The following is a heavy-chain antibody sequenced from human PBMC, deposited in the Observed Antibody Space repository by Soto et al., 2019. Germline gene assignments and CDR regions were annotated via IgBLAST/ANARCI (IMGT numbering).Heavy chain of an antibody. J-gene: IGHJ6*02. CDR1: GGSISSYY. CDR3: ARANMVRGLPFRPTTRMDV. CDR2: IYYSGST. D-gene: IGHD3-10*01. Sequence: SETLSLTCTVSGGSISSYYWSWIRQPPGKGLEWIGYIYYSGSTNYNPSLKSRVTISVDTSKNQFSLKLSSVTAADTAVYYCARANMVRGLPFRPTTRMDVWGQGTTVTVSS. V-gene: IGHV4-59*08.